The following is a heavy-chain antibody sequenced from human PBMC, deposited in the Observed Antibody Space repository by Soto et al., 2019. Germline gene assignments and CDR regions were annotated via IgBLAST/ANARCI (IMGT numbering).Heavy chain of an antibody. CDR3: ARGATYYDFWSGHYTSYTYYGMDV. J-gene: IGHJ6*02. CDR1: EFTVSSNY. Sequence: EVQLVESGGGLIQPGGSLRVSCAASEFTVSSNYMTWVRQAPGKGLEWVSVIDTAGRANYAESVKGRFTNSRDNSKNTLYLQMSSLRGEDTAVYYCARGATYYDFWSGHYTSYTYYGMDVWGQGTTVTFS. D-gene: IGHD3-3*01. V-gene: IGHV3-53*01. CDR2: IDTAGRA.